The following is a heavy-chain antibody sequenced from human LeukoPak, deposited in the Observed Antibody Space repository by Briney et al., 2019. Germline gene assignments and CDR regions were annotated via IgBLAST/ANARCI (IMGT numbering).Heavy chain of an antibody. V-gene: IGHV3-74*01. CDR1: RFTFASYW. Sequence: GGSLRLSCAASRFTFASYWMHWVRHAPGKGLVWVSHINSDGSSTSYADSVKGRFTISRDNAKNTLYLQMNSLRAEDTGVYYCARKNGGFDYWGQGTLVTVSS. D-gene: IGHD4-23*01. CDR3: ARKNGGFDY. CDR2: INSDGSST. J-gene: IGHJ4*02.